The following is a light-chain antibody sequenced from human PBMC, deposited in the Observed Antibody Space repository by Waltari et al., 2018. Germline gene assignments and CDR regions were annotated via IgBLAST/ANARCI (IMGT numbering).Light chain of an antibody. CDR1: SSDIGVYTY. CDR2: DVS. Sequence: QSPLTQPASVSGSPGQSTTNSCTVTSSDIGVYTYVSWYQQHPGKAPRLMIYDVSERPSGVSNRFSGSKSGNTASLTISGLQAEDEADYYCSSYASGNTLFGGGTKLTVL. J-gene: IGLJ2*01. CDR3: SSYASGNTL. V-gene: IGLV2-14*03.